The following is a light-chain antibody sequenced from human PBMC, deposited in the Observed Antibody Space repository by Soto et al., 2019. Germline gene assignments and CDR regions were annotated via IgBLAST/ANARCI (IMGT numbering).Light chain of an antibody. CDR3: QQYYRQAT. CDR2: MAS. V-gene: IGKV1-5*03. Sequence: DIQMTQPPSTLSASVGDRVTITCRASQSITNWLAWYQQKPGKAPKPLIYMASSLESGVPSRFSGSGGGTEFTLTISSLQPDDFATYYCQQYYRQATFGQGTKVEIK. J-gene: IGKJ1*01. CDR1: QSITNW.